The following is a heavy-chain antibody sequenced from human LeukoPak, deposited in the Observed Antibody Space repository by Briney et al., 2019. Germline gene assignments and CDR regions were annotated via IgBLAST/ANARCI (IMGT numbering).Heavy chain of an antibody. V-gene: IGHV6-1*01. Sequence: SQTLSLTCAISGDSVSSNSAAWNWVRQSPSRGLEWLGRTYFRSKGYTDYAVSVKSRITINPDTSKNQFSLQLNSVTPEDTAVYYCAREDPYYDILTGYYIDYYYYGMDVWGQGTTVTVSS. CDR3: AREDPYYDILTGYYIDYYYYGMDV. CDR2: TYFRSKGYT. D-gene: IGHD3-9*01. J-gene: IGHJ6*02. CDR1: GDSVSSNSAA.